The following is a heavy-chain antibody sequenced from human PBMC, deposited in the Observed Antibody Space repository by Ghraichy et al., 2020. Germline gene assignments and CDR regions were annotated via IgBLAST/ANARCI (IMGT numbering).Heavy chain of an antibody. D-gene: IGHD4-17*01. V-gene: IGHV3-9*01. CDR1: GFTFDDYA. Sequence: GGSLRLSCAASGFTFDDYAMHWVRQAPGKGLEWVSGISWNSGSIGYADSVKGRFTISRDNAKNSLYLQMNSLRAEDTALYYCAKDMLSGDEDYYGMDVWGQGTTVTVSS. J-gene: IGHJ6*02. CDR3: AKDMLSGDEDYYGMDV. CDR2: ISWNSGSI.